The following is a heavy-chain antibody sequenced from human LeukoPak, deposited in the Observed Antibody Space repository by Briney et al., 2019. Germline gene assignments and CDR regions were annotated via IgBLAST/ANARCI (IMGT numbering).Heavy chain of an antibody. V-gene: IGHV1-46*01. CDR2: INPSGGST. Sequence: GASVKVSCKASGYTFTSYYMHWVRQAPGQGLEWMGIINPSGGSTSYAQKFQGRVTMTRDTSTSTVYMELSSLRSEDTAVYYCARVAVDYYGSGRDHYYYYYGMDVWGQGTTVTVSS. CDR3: ARVAVDYYGSGRDHYYYYYGMDV. D-gene: IGHD3-10*01. J-gene: IGHJ6*02. CDR1: GYTFTSYY.